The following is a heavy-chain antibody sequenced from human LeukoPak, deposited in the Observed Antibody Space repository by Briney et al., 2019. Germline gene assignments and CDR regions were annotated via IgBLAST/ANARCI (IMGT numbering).Heavy chain of an antibody. CDR1: GFSFSSYA. V-gene: IGHV3-23*01. Sequence: GGSLRLSCAASGFSFSSYAMSWVRQALGKGLEWVSALTYSGGSTFYADSVKGRFTISRDNSQNTVYLQMNSLRAEDTAVYYCARIKPLDCTSTSCAFDYWGQGTLVSVSS. CDR2: LTYSGGST. CDR3: ARIKPLDCTSTSCAFDY. J-gene: IGHJ4*02. D-gene: IGHD2-2*01.